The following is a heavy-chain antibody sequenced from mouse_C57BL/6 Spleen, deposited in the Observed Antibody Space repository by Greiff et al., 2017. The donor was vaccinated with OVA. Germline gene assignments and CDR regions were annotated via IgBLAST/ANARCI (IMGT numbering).Heavy chain of an antibody. CDR3: ARTEVWFAY. J-gene: IGHJ3*01. V-gene: IGHV1-42*01. Sequence: VQLQQSGPELVKPGASVKISCKASGYSFTGYYMNWVKQSPEKSLEWIGEINPSTGGTTYNQKFKAKATLTVDKSSSTAYMQLKSLTSEDSAVYYCARTEVWFAYWGQGTLVTVSA. CDR1: GYSFTGYY. CDR2: INPSTGGT.